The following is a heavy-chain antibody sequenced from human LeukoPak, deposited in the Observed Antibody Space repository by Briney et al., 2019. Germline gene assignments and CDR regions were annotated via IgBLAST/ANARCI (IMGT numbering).Heavy chain of an antibody. CDR2: IGYEGVHK. V-gene: IGHV3-30*02. CDR1: GYTFNNFG. J-gene: IGHJ4*02. Sequence: GGSLRLPCAASGYTFNNFGMHWVRQAPGKGLEWVSFIGYEGVHKYYADSVKGRFTISKDNSKATLYLQMNSLRPEDTAVYYCAKDLHGGYSSDYWGQGTLVTVFS. CDR3: AKDLHGGYSSDY. D-gene: IGHD4-23*01.